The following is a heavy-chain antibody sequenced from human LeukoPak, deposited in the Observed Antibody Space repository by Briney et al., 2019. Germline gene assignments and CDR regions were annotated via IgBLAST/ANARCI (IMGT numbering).Heavy chain of an antibody. J-gene: IGHJ4*02. V-gene: IGHV4-34*01. CDR2: INHSGST. CDR3: AKAPIAVAGIVDY. CDR1: GGSFSGYY. Sequence: PSETLSLTCAVYGGSFSGYYWSWIRQPPGKGLEWIGEINHSGSTNYNPSLKSRVTISVDTSKNQFSLKLSSVTAADTALYYCAKAPIAVAGIVDYWGQGTLVTVSS. D-gene: IGHD6-19*01.